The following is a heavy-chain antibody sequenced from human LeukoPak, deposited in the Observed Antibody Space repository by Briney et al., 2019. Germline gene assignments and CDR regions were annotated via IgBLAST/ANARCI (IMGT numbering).Heavy chain of an antibody. V-gene: IGHV4-59*08. CDR2: IYYSGST. D-gene: IGHD6-19*01. CDR3: ARHRIAVAGIYYYGMDV. CDR1: GGSISSYY. J-gene: IGHJ6*02. Sequence: SETLSLTCTVSGGSISSYYWSWIRQPPGKGLEWIGYIYYSGSTNYNPSLKSRVTISVDTSKNQFSLKLSSVTAADTAVYYCARHRIAVAGIYYYGMDVWGQGTTVTVSS.